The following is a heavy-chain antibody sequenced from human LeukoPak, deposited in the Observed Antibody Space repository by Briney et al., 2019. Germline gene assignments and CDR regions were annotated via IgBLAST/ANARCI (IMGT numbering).Heavy chain of an antibody. CDR1: GFIFSDYS. CDR3: ARQAVARPFDL. J-gene: IGHJ3*01. CDR2: ISSSSAYI. V-gene: IGHV3-21*06. Sequence: KPGGSLRLSRVASGFIFSDYSMDWVRQAPGKGLEWVSSISSSSAYIFYSDSVKGRFTISRDNAQSSLYLQMNSLRAGDTAVYYCARQAVARPFDLWGQGTMVAVSS.